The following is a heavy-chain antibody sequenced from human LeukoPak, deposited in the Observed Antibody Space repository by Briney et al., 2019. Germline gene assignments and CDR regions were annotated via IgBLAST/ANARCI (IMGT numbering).Heavy chain of an antibody. CDR3: ARERSGWLFDY. J-gene: IGHJ4*02. D-gene: IGHD6-19*01. CDR2: IRYDGHNK. V-gene: IGHV3-30*02. Sequence: GGSLRLSCAASGFTFSSYGMHWVRQAPGKGLDWVAFIRYDGHNKYYADSVKGRFTISRDNSKNTLYLQMNSLRAEDTAVYYCARERSGWLFDYWGQGTLVTVSS. CDR1: GFTFSSYG.